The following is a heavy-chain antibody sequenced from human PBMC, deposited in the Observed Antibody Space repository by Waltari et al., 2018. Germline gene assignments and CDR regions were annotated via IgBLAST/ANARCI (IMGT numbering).Heavy chain of an antibody. CDR2: LYKSGNT. CDR3: ARHQVGYWSSPSCTGSFDY. CDR1: GYSLNKDHY. Sequence: QVQLQESGPRLVKPSETLSLTCDVSGYSLNKDHYWGWFRQSPGKGLAWLGRLYKSGNTYENPSLKSRVIISMDTFKNQFFLKVNSMPAADTAIYYCARHQVGYWSSPSCTGSFDYWGQGIRVTVSS. V-gene: IGHV4-38-2*01. J-gene: IGHJ4*01. D-gene: IGHD2-2*01.